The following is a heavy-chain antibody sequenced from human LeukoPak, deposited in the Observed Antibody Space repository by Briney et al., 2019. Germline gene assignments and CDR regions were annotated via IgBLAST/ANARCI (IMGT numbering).Heavy chain of an antibody. Sequence: PGGSLRLSCAASGFIFSSYAMSWVRQAPGKGLEWVSGITSGVTTYYADSVKGRFTISRDFSKNTLYLQMSSLRAEDTAVYYCAKGSYSGSYRSIDYWGQGTLVTVSS. V-gene: IGHV3-23*01. CDR3: AKGSYSGSYRSIDY. J-gene: IGHJ4*02. CDR1: GFIFSSYA. D-gene: IGHD1-26*01. CDR2: ITSGVTT.